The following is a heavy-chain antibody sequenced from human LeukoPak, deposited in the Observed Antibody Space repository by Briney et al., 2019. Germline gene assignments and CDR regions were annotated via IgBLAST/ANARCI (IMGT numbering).Heavy chain of an antibody. J-gene: IGHJ6*02. V-gene: IGHV3-30*03. CDR1: GFTFSDYY. D-gene: IGHD3-16*01. CDR3: ARGGSLRPKYYYGMDV. CDR2: ISYDGSNK. Sequence: PGGSLRLSCAASGFTFSDYYMSWIRQAPGKGLEWVAVISYDGSNKYYADSVKGRFTISRDNSKNTLYLQMNSLRAEDTAVYYCARGGSLRPKYYYGMDVWGQGTTVTVSS.